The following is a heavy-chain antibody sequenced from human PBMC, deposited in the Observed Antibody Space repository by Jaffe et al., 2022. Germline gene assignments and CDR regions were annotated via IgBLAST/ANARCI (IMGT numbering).Heavy chain of an antibody. CDR1: GFTFSSYE. V-gene: IGHV3-48*03. CDR3: ARRSYEEEWLAIDAFDI. CDR2: ISSSGSTI. D-gene: IGHD6-19*01. Sequence: EVQLVESGGGLVQPGGSLRLSCAASGFTFSSYEMNWVRQAPGKGLEWVSYISSSGSTIYYADSVKGRFTISRDNAKNSLYLQMNSLRAEDTAVYYCARRSYEEEWLAIDAFDIWGQGTMVTVSS. J-gene: IGHJ3*02.